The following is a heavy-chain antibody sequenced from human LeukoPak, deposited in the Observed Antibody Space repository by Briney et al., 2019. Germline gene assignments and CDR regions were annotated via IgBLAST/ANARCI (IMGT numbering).Heavy chain of an antibody. D-gene: IGHD5-18*01. CDR3: ARERDIAMGLDY. V-gene: IGHV4-31*03. CDR1: GGSISSGGYY. Sequence: SETLSLTCTVSGGSISSGGYYWSWIRQHPGKGLEWIGYIYYSGSTYYNPSLKSRVTISVDTSKNQFSLKLSSVTAADTAVYYCARERDIAMGLDYWGQGTLVTVSS. J-gene: IGHJ4*02. CDR2: IYYSGST.